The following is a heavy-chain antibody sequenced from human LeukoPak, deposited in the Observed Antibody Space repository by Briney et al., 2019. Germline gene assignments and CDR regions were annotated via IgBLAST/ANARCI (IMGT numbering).Heavy chain of an antibody. D-gene: IGHD3-10*01. CDR3: ARTLRVRGVNFDY. J-gene: IGHJ4*02. CDR1: GGSFSGYY. V-gene: IGHV4-34*01. CDR2: INHSGST. Sequence: PSETLSLTCAVYGGSFSGYYWSWIRQPPGKGLEWIGEINHSGSTNYNPSLKSRVTISVDTSKNQFSLKLSSVTAADTAVYYCARTLRVRGVNFDYWGQGTLVTVSS.